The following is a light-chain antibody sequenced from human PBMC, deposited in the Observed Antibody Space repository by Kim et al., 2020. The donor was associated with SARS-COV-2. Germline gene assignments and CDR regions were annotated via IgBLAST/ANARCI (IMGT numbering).Light chain of an antibody. CDR1: SSNIGAGYD. CDR2: NNG. CDR3: QSYDAAPSGPL. J-gene: IGLJ2*01. Sequence: QSVLTQPPSVSGAPGQRVTIFCTGSSSNIGAGYDVHWYQQLPGTAPKLLIYNNGNRPSGVPDRFSGSQSGTAASLAITGLQADDEADYFCQSYDAAPSGPLFGGGPQLTVL. V-gene: IGLV1-40*01.